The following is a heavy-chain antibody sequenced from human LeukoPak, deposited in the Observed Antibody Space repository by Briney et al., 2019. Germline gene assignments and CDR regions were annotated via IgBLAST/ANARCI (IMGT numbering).Heavy chain of an antibody. V-gene: IGHV1-69*06. CDR1: GGTFSSYA. J-gene: IGHJ4*02. CDR3: ANGYSSGWYVKYFDY. Sequence: SVKVSCKASGGTFSSYAISWVRQAPGQGLEWMGGIIPIFGTANYAQKFQGRVTITADKSTSTAYMELSSLRSEDTAVYYCANGYSSGWYVKYFDYWGQGTLVTVSS. D-gene: IGHD6-19*01. CDR2: IIPIFGTA.